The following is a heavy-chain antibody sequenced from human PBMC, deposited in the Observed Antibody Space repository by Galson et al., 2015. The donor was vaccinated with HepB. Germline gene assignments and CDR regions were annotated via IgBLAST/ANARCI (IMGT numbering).Heavy chain of an antibody. CDR2: IWYDGSNK. Sequence: SLRLSCAASGFTFRNYGFHWVRQAPGKGLEWVAAIWYDGSNKFYGDSVEGRFTISRDNSENTLYLQMHSLRVEDTAVYYCARDNLYDSGGHSNWFDPWGQGTLVIVSS. CDR3: ARDNLYDSGGHSNWFDP. D-gene: IGHD3-10*01. J-gene: IGHJ5*02. CDR1: GFTFRNYG. V-gene: IGHV3-33*01.